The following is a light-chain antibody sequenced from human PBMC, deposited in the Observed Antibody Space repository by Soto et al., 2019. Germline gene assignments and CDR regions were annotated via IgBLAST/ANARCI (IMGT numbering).Light chain of an antibody. CDR2: SAS. CDR3: PHYGSATST. J-gene: IGKJ1*01. CDR1: QSVSTSY. V-gene: IGKV3-20*01. Sequence: ERVMTQSPSTLSVSPRERATLXXRASQSVSTSYVVGHQQKPVTAPGLXRDSASRRATFSPDMFSGRGSVTYFTLTSSRLDPAAFAVYSCPHYGSATSTFGPGTNVEIK.